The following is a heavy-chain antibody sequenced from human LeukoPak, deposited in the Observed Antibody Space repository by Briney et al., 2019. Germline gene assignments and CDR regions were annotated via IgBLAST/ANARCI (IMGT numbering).Heavy chain of an antibody. CDR2: ISAYNGNT. D-gene: IGHD3-22*01. Sequence: ASVKVSCKASGYTFTSYGISWVRQAPGQGLEWMGWISAYNGNTNYAQKLQGSVTMTTDTSTSTAYMELRSLRSDDTAVYYCARGTISYYYDSSGYYYGLWFDPWGQGTLDTVSS. J-gene: IGHJ5*02. CDR1: GYTFTSYG. CDR3: ARGTISYYYDSSGYYYGLWFDP. V-gene: IGHV1-18*01.